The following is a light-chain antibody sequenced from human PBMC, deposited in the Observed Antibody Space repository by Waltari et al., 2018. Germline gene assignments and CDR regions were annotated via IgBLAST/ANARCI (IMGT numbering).Light chain of an antibody. CDR3: QQYYTSPYT. CDR2: WAS. Sequence: DIVMTQSTDSLAVSLGERATINCKSSQPVLYSSNNKNYLAWYQQKPGQPPKLVIYWASTRESGVPDRFSASGSGTDFNFTISSLQAEDVAVYYCQQYYTSPYTFAQGTKLEI. J-gene: IGKJ2*01. CDR1: QPVLYSSNNKNY. V-gene: IGKV4-1*01.